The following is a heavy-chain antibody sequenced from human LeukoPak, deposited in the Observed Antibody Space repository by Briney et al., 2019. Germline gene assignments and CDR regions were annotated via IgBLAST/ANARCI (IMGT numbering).Heavy chain of an antibody. CDR2: IYYSGST. Sequence: SETLSLTCTVSGGSISSSSYYWGWIRQPPGKGLEWIGSIYYSGSTYYNPSLKSRVTISVDTSKNQFSLKLSPVTAADTAVYYCARHWRPMIVGRAGDDAFDIWGQGTMVTISS. V-gene: IGHV4-39*01. CDR1: GGSISSSSYY. CDR3: ARHWRPMIVGRAGDDAFDI. J-gene: IGHJ3*02. D-gene: IGHD3-22*01.